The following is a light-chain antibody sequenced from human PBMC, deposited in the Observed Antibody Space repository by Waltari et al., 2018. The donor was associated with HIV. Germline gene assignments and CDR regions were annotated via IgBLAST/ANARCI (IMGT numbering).Light chain of an antibody. V-gene: IGKV1-5*03. CDR1: QSISSW. J-gene: IGKJ2*01. CDR3: QQYNSYST. Sequence: DIQMTQSPSTLSASVGDRVNITCRASQSISSWLAWYQQKPGKAPKLLIYKASSLESGVPSRFSGSGSGTEFTLTVSSPQPDDFATYYCQQYNSYSTFGQGTKLEIK. CDR2: KAS.